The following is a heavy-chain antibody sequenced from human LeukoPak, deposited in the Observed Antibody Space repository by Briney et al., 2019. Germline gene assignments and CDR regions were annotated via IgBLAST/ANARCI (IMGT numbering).Heavy chain of an antibody. V-gene: IGHV4-34*01. D-gene: IGHD3-3*01. CDR2: INHSGST. Sequence: ASETLSLTCAVYGGSFSGYYWSWIRQPPGKGLEWIGEINHSGSTNYNPSLKSRVTISVDTSKNQFSLKLSSVTAADTAVYYCAREGYDFWSEPYYFDYWGQGTLVTVSS. CDR1: GGSFSGYY. J-gene: IGHJ4*02. CDR3: AREGYDFWSEPYYFDY.